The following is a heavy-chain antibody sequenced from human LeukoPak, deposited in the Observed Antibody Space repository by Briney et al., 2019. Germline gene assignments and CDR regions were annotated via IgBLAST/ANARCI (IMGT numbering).Heavy chain of an antibody. V-gene: IGHV3-64*01. J-gene: IGHJ4*02. CDR1: GFTFSSYA. CDR2: ISSNGGST. CDR3: ARDGGVPTHFDY. D-gene: IGHD3-16*01. Sequence: GGSLRLSCAASGFTFSSYAMHWVRQAPGKGLEYVSAISSNGGSTYYAKSVKGRFTISRDNSKNTLYLQMGSLRAEDMAVYYCARDGGVPTHFDYWGQGTLVTVSS.